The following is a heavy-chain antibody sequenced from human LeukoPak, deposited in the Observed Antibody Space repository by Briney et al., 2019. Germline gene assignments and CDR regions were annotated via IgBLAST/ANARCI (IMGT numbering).Heavy chain of an antibody. V-gene: IGHV1-69*06. CDR3: ARGAGDGWYYFDY. Sequence: ASVKVSCKASGGTFSSYAISWVRQAPGQGLEWMGGIIPIFGTANYAQKFQGRVTITADKSTSTAYMEPSSLRSEDTAVYYCARGAGDGWYYFDYWGQGTLVTVSS. D-gene: IGHD5-24*01. CDR2: IIPIFGTA. J-gene: IGHJ4*02. CDR1: GGTFSSYA.